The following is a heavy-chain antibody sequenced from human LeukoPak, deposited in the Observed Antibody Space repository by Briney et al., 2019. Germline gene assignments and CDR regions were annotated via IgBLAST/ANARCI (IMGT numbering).Heavy chain of an antibody. V-gene: IGHV1-8*01. CDR3: AREHSDTAMAIDY. D-gene: IGHD5-18*01. J-gene: IGHJ4*02. CDR1: GYTFTSYD. Sequence: GASVKVSCKASGYTFTSYDINWVRQATGQGLEWMGWMNPNSGNTGYAQKFQGRVTMTRNTSISTAYMELSSLRSEDTAVYYCAREHSDTAMAIDYWGQGTLVTVSS. CDR2: MNPNSGNT.